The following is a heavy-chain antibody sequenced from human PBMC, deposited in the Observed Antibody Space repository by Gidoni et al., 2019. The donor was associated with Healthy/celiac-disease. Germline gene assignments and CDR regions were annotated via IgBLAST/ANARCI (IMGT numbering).Heavy chain of an antibody. CDR1: GGHLSGYY. V-gene: IGHV4-34*01. CDR3: ARGEYSAIGGGWFDP. Sequence: QVQLQQCGAGLLKPSETLSLTCAFYGGHLSGYYLSWLRPPPGKGLEWVGEINHSGSTNYNPYLKSRVTISVDTSKNQFSLKLSSVIAADTAVYYCARGEYSAIGGGWFDPWGQGTLVTVSS. D-gene: IGHD1-26*01. J-gene: IGHJ5*02. CDR2: INHSGST.